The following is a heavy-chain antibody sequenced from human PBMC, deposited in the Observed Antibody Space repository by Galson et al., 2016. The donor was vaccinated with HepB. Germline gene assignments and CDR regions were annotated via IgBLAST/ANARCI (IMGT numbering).Heavy chain of an antibody. CDR1: GFTFTSYA. J-gene: IGHJ6*02. CDR2: VSGSGGST. Sequence: SLRLSCAAFGFTFTSYAMSWVRQAPGKGLEWLSSVSGSGGSTCYADSVRGRFIISRDSSENTRYLQMNTLRGDDTAVYYCAKDHAFLGLYFYGMDVWGQGTTVTVSS. D-gene: IGHD3-9*01. CDR3: AKDHAFLGLYFYGMDV. V-gene: IGHV3-23*01.